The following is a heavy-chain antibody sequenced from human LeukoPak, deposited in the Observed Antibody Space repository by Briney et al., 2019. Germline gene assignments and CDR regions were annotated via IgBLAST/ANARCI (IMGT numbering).Heavy chain of an antibody. D-gene: IGHD1-26*01. Sequence: ASVKVSCKASGYTFSNSGISWVRQAPGQGLEWMGWISTNSGTTNYAHNLQGRLTMTTDTSTSTAYMELRNLKSDDTAVYYCARSGGYYFYMDVWGKGATVTVSS. CDR1: GYTFSNSG. J-gene: IGHJ6*03. CDR2: ISTNSGTT. V-gene: IGHV1-18*01. CDR3: ARSGGYYFYMDV.